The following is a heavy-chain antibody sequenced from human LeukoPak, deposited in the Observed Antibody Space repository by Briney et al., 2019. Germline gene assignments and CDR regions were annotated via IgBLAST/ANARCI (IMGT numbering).Heavy chain of an antibody. V-gene: IGHV3-33*01. J-gene: IGHJ3*02. D-gene: IGHD3-10*01. CDR2: IWYDGSDK. CDR3: ARAGNGFGI. Sequence: QTGGSLRLSCAASGFTFSSFGMHWVRQPPGKGLEWVAVIWYDGSDKYYADSVKGRFTISRDNSKNTLYLQMNSLRAEDTAVYYCARAGNGFGIWGQGTMVTVSS. CDR1: GFTFSSFG.